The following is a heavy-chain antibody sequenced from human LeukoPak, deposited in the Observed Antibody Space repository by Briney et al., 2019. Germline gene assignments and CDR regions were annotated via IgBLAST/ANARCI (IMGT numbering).Heavy chain of an antibody. Sequence: GESLKISCKRSGYCFISCWVGWVRQMPGKGLEWIGIIFPGDSDTRYSPALQGQVTISADKSISTAYLQWSSLKASDTAMYYCARSRGAYRALNFDYWGQGTLVTVSS. CDR3: ARSRGAYRALNFDY. CDR2: IFPGDSDT. D-gene: IGHD1-26*01. CDR1: GYCFISCW. V-gene: IGHV5-51*01. J-gene: IGHJ4*02.